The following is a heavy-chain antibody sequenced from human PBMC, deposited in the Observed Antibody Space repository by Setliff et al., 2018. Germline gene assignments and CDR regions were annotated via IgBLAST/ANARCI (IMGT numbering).Heavy chain of an antibody. CDR1: GYTFAAYG. Sequence: ASVKVSCKTSGYTFAAYGITWVRQAPGQGLEWMGWISGHNNKTKYAQKVQGRVTTTTDKSTSTAYMELKSLKSDDTAMYFCARGVAGASPNYYYMDAWGRGTTVTVSS. CDR2: ISGHNNKT. D-gene: IGHD6-19*01. CDR3: ARGVAGASPNYYYMDA. V-gene: IGHV1-18*01. J-gene: IGHJ6*03.